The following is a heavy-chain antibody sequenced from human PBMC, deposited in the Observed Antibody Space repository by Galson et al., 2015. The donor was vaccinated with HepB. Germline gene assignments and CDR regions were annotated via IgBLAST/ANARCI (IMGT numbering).Heavy chain of an antibody. J-gene: IGHJ4*02. V-gene: IGHV3-23*01. Sequence: SLRLSCAASGFTFSSYAMSWVRQAPGKGLEWVSAISGSGGSTYYADSVKGRFTISRDNSKNTLYLQMNSLRAEDTAVYYCAKDRGGSGSLDYWGQGTLVTVSS. CDR3: AKDRGGSGSLDY. CDR2: ISGSGGST. CDR1: GFTFSSYA. D-gene: IGHD3-10*01.